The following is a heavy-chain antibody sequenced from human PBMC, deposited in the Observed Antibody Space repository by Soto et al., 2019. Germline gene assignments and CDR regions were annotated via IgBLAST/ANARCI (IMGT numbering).Heavy chain of an antibody. D-gene: IGHD3-22*01. J-gene: IGHJ3*02. CDR2: ISYDGRNK. Sequence: QVQLVESGGGVVQPGRSLRLSCAASGFIFSTYAMHWVRQAPGKGLEWVTFISYDGRNKYYADSVKDRFTISRDNSKNTLYLLMNSLRTEDTAVYYCAREYDSSCYGYDAVDIWGQGTMVTVSS. CDR3: AREYDSSCYGYDAVDI. CDR1: GFIFSTYA. V-gene: IGHV3-30*04.